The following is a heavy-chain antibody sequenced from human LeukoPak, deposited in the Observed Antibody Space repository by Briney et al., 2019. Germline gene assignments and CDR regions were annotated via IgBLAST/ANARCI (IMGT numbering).Heavy chain of an antibody. CDR3: AKDPTMVRGVHRSFDY. Sequence: GRSLRLSCAASGFTFSSYAMSWVRQAPGKGLEWVSAISGSGGSTYYADSVKGRFTISRDNSKNTLYLQMNCLRAEDTAVYYCAKDPTMVRGVHRSFDYWGQGTLVTVSS. CDR1: GFTFSSYA. V-gene: IGHV3-23*01. J-gene: IGHJ4*02. CDR2: ISGSGGST. D-gene: IGHD3-10*01.